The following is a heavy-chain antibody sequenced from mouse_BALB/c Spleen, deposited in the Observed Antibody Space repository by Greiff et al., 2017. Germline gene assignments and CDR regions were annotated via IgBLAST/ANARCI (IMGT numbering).Heavy chain of an antibody. Sequence: QVQLQQSGPGLVAPSQSLSITCTVSGFSLTSYGVHWVRQPPGKGLEWLGVIWAGGSTNYNSALMSRLSISKDNSKSQVFLKMNSLQTDDTAMYYCAREEKAGTGFAYWGQGTLVTVSA. D-gene: IGHD3-3*01. CDR3: AREEKAGTGFAY. CDR1: GFSLTSYG. V-gene: IGHV2-9*02. J-gene: IGHJ3*01. CDR2: IWAGGST.